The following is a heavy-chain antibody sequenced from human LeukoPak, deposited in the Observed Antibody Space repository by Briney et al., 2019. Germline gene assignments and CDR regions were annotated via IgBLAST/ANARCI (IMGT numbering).Heavy chain of an antibody. CDR3: ARDRHSGYEGLFDY. Sequence: GGSLRLSCAASGLTFSSYWMHWVRQAPGKGLVWVSRINSDGSGTTYADSVKGRFTISRDNAKNTLYLQMDSLRAEDTAVYYCARDRHSGYEGLFDYWGQGTLVTVSS. D-gene: IGHD5-12*01. CDR2: INSDGSGT. CDR1: GLTFSSYW. J-gene: IGHJ4*02. V-gene: IGHV3-74*03.